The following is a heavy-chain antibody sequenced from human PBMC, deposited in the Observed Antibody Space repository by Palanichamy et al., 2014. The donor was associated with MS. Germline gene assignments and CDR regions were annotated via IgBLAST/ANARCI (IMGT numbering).Heavy chain of an antibody. Sequence: EVQLVESGGGLVQPGGSLRLSCATSGFTLSNYAMNWVRQTPGKGLEWVSYISASSSNTHYADSAKGRFTISRDNAKNSMYLQMNSLRDEDTAVYYCARDQSFGATLKYFCDFWGQGTLVTVSS. CDR2: ISASSSNT. J-gene: IGHJ4*02. D-gene: IGHD3-10*01. CDR3: ARDQSFGATLKYFCDF. CDR1: GFTLSNYA. V-gene: IGHV3-48*02.